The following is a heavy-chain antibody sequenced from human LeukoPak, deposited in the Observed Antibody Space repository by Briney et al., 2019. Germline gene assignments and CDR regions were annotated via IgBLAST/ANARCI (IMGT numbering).Heavy chain of an antibody. D-gene: IGHD5-18*01. Sequence: PGGSLRLSCAASGFTLSTYWMSWVRQAPGKGLEWVANIKQDGSGKNYVDSVKGRFTISKDNAQNSLYLQMNSLRAEDTAVYYCARGRSYGSFDYWGQGTLVTVSS. V-gene: IGHV3-7*01. CDR2: IKQDGSGK. CDR1: GFTLSTYW. CDR3: ARGRSYGSFDY. J-gene: IGHJ4*02.